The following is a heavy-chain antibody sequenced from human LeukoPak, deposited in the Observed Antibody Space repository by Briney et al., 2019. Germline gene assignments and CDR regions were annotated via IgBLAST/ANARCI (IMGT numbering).Heavy chain of an antibody. CDR3: ARGGPKDYVWGSYLPYYFDY. Sequence: GSLRLSCAASGFTVSSNYMSWIRQPPGKGLEWIGEINHSGSTNYNPSLKSRVTISVDTSKNQFSLKLSSVTAADTAVYYCARGGPKDYVWGSYLPYYFDYWGQGTLVTVSS. V-gene: IGHV4-34*01. CDR2: INHSGST. J-gene: IGHJ4*02. CDR1: GFTVSSNY. D-gene: IGHD3-16*01.